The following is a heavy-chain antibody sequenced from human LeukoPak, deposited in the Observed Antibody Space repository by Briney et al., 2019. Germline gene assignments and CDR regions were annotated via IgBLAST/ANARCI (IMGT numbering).Heavy chain of an antibody. CDR2: INHSGST. D-gene: IGHD2-2*01. CDR1: GGSFSGYY. CDR3: ARRAVVVPAAMYFDY. V-gene: IGHV4-34*01. Sequence: SETLSLTCAVYGGSFSGYYWSWIRQPPGKGLGWIGEINHSGSTNYNPSLKSRVTISVDTSKNQFSLKLSSVTAADTAVYYCARRAVVVPAAMYFDYWGQGTLVTVSS. J-gene: IGHJ4*02.